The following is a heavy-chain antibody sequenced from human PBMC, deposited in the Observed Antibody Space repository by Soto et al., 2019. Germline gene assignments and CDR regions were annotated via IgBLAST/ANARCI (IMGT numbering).Heavy chain of an antibody. V-gene: IGHV3-33*01. D-gene: IGHD5-18*01. CDR2: IWYDGSNK. CDR3: ARSPAGYSYGYGADY. Sequence: GGSLRLSCAASGFTFSTYGMHWVRQAPGKGLEWVAVIWYDGSNKYYADSVKGRFTISRDNSKNTLFLQMNSLRAEDTAVYYCARSPAGYSYGYGADYWGQGTLVTVSS. CDR1: GFTFSTYG. J-gene: IGHJ4*02.